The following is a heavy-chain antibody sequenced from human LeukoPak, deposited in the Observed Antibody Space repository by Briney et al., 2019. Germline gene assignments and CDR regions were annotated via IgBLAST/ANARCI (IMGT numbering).Heavy chain of an antibody. D-gene: IGHD5-18*01. Sequence: SETLSLTCTVPGYSISSGYYWGWIRQPPGKGLEWIGSIYYSGSTYYNPSLKSRVTISVDTSKNQFSLKLSSVTAADTAVYYCARTVSSYGYYYYYYMDVWGKGTTVTISS. CDR3: ARTVSSYGYYYYYYMDV. CDR2: IYYSGST. J-gene: IGHJ6*03. V-gene: IGHV4-38-2*02. CDR1: GYSISSGYY.